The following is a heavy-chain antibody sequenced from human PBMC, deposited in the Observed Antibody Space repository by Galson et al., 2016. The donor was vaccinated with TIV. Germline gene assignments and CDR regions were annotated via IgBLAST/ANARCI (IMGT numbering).Heavy chain of an antibody. CDR1: GFTFGDFY. J-gene: IGHJ4*02. CDR2: IGASGRIS. Sequence: SLRLSCAASGFTFGDFYMSWVRQAPGKGLEWISYIGASGRISYYADSVKGRFTISRDDAKNSLYLQMNGLRVEDTAVYYCARDCSSSNCYTDPIYFYSWGQGVLVTVSS. V-gene: IGHV3-11*01. CDR3: ARDCSSSNCYTDPIYFYS. D-gene: IGHD2-2*01.